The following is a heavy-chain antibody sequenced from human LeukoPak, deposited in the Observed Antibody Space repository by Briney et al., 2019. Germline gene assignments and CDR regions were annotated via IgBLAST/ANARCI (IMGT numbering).Heavy chain of an antibody. D-gene: IGHD3-10*01. J-gene: IGHJ4*02. CDR2: IYHSGST. Sequence: PSETLSLTCAVSGGSISSSNWWSWVRQPPGKGLEGSGAIYHSGSTNYNPSLKRRVSISVDKSTNQSSLKLTSVTAAETAVYYCARDLLGDYGSGSYSFDYWGQGTLVSVSS. V-gene: IGHV4-4*02. CDR1: GGSISSSNW. CDR3: ARDLLGDYGSGSYSFDY.